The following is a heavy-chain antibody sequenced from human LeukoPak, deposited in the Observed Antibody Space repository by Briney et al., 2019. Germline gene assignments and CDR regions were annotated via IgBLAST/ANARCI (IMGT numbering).Heavy chain of an antibody. CDR2: ISSSGDTT. CDR1: GFTFSSYA. Sequence: GESLRLSCAASGFTFSSYAMSWVRQAPGKGLEWVSAISSSGDTTYYADSVKGRFISSRDNTKNSLYLQMNSLRAEDTAIYYCARDLRIVSGSYLDYWGQGTLVTVSS. CDR3: ARDLRIVSGSYLDY. J-gene: IGHJ4*02. V-gene: IGHV3-23*01. D-gene: IGHD1-26*01.